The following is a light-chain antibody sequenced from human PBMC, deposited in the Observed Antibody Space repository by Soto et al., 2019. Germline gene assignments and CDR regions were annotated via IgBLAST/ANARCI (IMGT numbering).Light chain of an antibody. CDR2: AAS. CDR3: QQSYSTPLT. J-gene: IGKJ4*01. CDR1: QSISSY. Sequence: DIQMTQSPSSLSASVVDRVTITCRASQSISSYLNWYQQKPGKAPKLLIYAASSLQSGVPSRFSGGGSGTDFTLTISSLQPEDFATYSCQQSYSTPLTFGGGTKVDIK. V-gene: IGKV1-39*01.